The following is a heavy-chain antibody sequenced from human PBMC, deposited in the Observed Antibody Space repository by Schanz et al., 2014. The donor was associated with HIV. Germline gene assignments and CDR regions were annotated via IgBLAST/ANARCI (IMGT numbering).Heavy chain of an antibody. V-gene: IGHV1-46*01. CDR3: ARRGVYSLPPDNRFDP. D-gene: IGHD2-8*01. CDR2: INPSGGST. Sequence: QVQLVQSGAEVKKPGASVKVSCKASGYTFTSYYMHWVRQAPGQGLEWMGIINPSGGSTSYAQKFQGRVTMTRDTSTSTVYMELSSLTSEDTAVYYCARRGVYSLPPDNRFDPWGQGTLVTVSS. J-gene: IGHJ5*02. CDR1: GYTFTSYY.